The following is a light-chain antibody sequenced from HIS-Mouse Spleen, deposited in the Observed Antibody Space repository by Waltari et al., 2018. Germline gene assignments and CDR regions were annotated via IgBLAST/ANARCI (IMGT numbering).Light chain of an antibody. J-gene: IGLJ3*02. CDR3: CSYAGSSTWV. V-gene: IGLV2-23*01. CDR1: SSDVGRYNL. Sequence: QSALTQPASVSVSPGQSLTLSCTGPSSDVGRYNLVSWYQQHPGKAPKLMIYEGSKRPSGVSNRFSGSKSGNTASLTISGLQAEDEADYYCCSYAGSSTWVFGGGTKLTVL. CDR2: EGS.